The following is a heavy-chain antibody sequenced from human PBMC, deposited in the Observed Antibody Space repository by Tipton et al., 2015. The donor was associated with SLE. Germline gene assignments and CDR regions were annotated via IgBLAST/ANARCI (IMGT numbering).Heavy chain of an antibody. D-gene: IGHD1-14*01. CDR1: GGSLKNDGDY. Sequence: TLSLTCTVSGGSLKNDGDYWSWIRQYPGKNLEWIGYISYSGSTYYTHYNPSLKSRVTMSIDTSQNHFSLGLNSVTAADTAVYYCATITLYSPASFDIWGQGTLVTVSS. J-gene: IGHJ3*02. CDR2: ISYSGST. V-gene: IGHV4-31*03. CDR3: ATITLYSPASFDI.